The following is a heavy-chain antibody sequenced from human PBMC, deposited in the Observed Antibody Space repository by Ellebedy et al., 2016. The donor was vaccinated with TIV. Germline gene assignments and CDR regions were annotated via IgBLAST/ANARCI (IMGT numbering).Heavy chain of an antibody. Sequence: AASVKVSCKASGYTFTSYDINWVRQAAGLGLEWMGWMNPNSGYTGSAQEFQGRVTMTRDTSMSTAYMELSSLRSDDTAKYYCARRGYRSSTSFYSGMDVWGQGTTVTVSS. CDR3: ARRGYRSSTSFYSGMDV. D-gene: IGHD6-19*01. CDR1: GYTFTSYD. J-gene: IGHJ6*02. V-gene: IGHV1-8*01. CDR2: MNPNSGYT.